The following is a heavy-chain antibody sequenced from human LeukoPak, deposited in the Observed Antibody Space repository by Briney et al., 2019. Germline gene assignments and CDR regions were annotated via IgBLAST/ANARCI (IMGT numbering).Heavy chain of an antibody. Sequence: SETLSLTCAVYGGSFSGYYWSWIRQPPGKGLEWIGEINHSGSTNYNPSLKSRVTISVDTSKNQFSLKLSSVTAADTAVYYCASFSRGYSGYDSGNWGQGPLVTVSS. D-gene: IGHD5-12*01. V-gene: IGHV4-34*01. J-gene: IGHJ4*02. CDR3: ASFSRGYSGYDSGN. CDR1: GGSFSGYY. CDR2: INHSGST.